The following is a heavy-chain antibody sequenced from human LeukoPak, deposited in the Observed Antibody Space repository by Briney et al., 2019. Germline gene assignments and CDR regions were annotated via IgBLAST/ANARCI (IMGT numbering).Heavy chain of an antibody. CDR3: AKVTFGGVIAPFDY. J-gene: IGHJ4*02. Sequence: PGRSLRLSCAASGFTFDDYAMHWVRQAPGKGLEWVSGISWNSGSIGYADSVKGRFTISRDNAKNSLYLQMNSLRAEDTALYYCAKVTFGGVIAPFDYWGQGTLVIVSS. D-gene: IGHD3-16*02. V-gene: IGHV3-9*01. CDR2: ISWNSGSI. CDR1: GFTFDDYA.